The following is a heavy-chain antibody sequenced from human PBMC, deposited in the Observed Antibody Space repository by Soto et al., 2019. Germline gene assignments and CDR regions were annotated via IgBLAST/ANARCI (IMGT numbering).Heavy chain of an antibody. CDR3: ARDNNFGGLRVGMDV. Sequence: PGGSLRLSCAASGFTFSSYDMHWFRQATGKGLEWVSAIGTAGDTYYPGSVKGRFTISRENAKNPLYLQMNSLRAGDTAVYYCARDNNFGGLRVGMDVWGQGTTVTVSS. J-gene: IGHJ6*02. CDR2: IGTAGDT. V-gene: IGHV3-13*01. CDR1: GFTFSSYD. D-gene: IGHD3-3*01.